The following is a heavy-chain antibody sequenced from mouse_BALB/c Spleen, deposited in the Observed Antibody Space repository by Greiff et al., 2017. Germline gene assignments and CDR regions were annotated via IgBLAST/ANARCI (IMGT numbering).Heavy chain of an antibody. J-gene: IGHJ2*01. CDR2: ISSGGST. V-gene: IGHV5-6-5*01. CDR3: ARVAYRDYFDY. D-gene: IGHD2-14*01. Sequence: EVKVVESGGGLVKPGGSLKLSCAASGFTFSSYAMSWVRQTPEKRLEWVASISSGGSTYYPDSVKGRFTISRDNARNILYLQMSSLRSEDTAMYYCARVAYRDYFDYWGQGTTLTVSS. CDR1: GFTFSSYA.